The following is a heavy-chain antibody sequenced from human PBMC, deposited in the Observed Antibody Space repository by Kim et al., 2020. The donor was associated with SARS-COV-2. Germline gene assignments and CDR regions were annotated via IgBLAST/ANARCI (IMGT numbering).Heavy chain of an antibody. J-gene: IGHJ3*02. V-gene: IGHV3-21*01. D-gene: IGHD3-3*01. CDR3: ARDKAAWFLSGDI. CDR2: ISSSSSYI. CDR1: GFTFSSYS. Sequence: GGSLRLSCAASGFTFSSYSMNWVRQAPGKGLEWVSSISSSSSYIYYADSVKGRFTISRDNAKNSLYLQMNSLRAEDTAVYYCARDKAAWFLSGDIWGQGTMVTVSS.